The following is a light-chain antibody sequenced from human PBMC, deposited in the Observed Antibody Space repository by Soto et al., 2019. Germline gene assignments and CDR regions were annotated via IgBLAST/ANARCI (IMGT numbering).Light chain of an antibody. CDR3: QQYGSSPWIT. CDR2: GAS. J-gene: IGKJ5*01. CDR1: QSVSSSY. V-gene: IGKV3-20*01. Sequence: IVWTQSPGTLSLSPGERATLSCRASQSVSSSYLAWYQQKPGQAPRLLIYGASSRATGIPDRFSGSGSGTDFTLTICRLEPEDFAVYYCQQYGSSPWITFGQGTRLEIK.